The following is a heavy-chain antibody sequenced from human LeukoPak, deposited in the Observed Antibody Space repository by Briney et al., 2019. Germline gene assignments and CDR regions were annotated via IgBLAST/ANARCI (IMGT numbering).Heavy chain of an antibody. J-gene: IGHJ6*04. Sequence: GGSLRLSCAASGFTFSSYAMHWVRQAPGKGLEWVAVISYDGSNKYYADSVKGRFTISRDNSKNTLYLQMNSLRAEDTAVYYCARDRSGHMDVWGKGTTVTVSS. V-gene: IGHV3-30*04. CDR3: ARDRSGHMDV. CDR1: GFTFSSYA. CDR2: ISYDGSNK.